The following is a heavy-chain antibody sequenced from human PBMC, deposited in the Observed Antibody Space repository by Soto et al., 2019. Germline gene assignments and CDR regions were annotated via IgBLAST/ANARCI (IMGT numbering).Heavy chain of an antibody. Sequence: QLQLQESGSGLVKPSQTLSLTCAVSGGSISSGGSSWSWIRQPPGKGLEWIGYIYHSGSTYYNPSLKSRVTISVDRSKNQFSLKLSSVTAADTAVYYCARAGGLGAVAVAYWGQGTLVTVSS. CDR2: IYHSGST. CDR3: ARAGGLGAVAVAY. J-gene: IGHJ4*02. D-gene: IGHD6-19*01. V-gene: IGHV4-30-2*01. CDR1: GGSISSGGSS.